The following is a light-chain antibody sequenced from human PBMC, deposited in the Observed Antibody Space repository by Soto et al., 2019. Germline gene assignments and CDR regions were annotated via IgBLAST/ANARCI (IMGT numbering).Light chain of an antibody. J-gene: IGKJ3*01. V-gene: IGKV3-11*01. CDR1: QTVSRH. Sequence: EIVLTQSPATLSLSPGERATLSCRASQTVSRHLAWYQQKPGQAPRLLIYDTSNRATGIPARFSGSGSGTDFTLTISGLETEDFATYYCQQLHNSPFTFGPGTKVDVK. CDR3: QQLHNSPFT. CDR2: DTS.